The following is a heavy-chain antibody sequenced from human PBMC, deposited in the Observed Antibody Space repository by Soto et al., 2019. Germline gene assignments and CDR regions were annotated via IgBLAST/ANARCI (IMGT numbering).Heavy chain of an antibody. Sequence: GESLKICCKGSGYSFNNYWIGWVRQRPGKGLEWMGIIYPGDSDTKYSPSFQGQVTISADRSISTTYLQWISLQASDSAMYYCARYYGRDYYYGMDVWGQGTTVTVSS. D-gene: IGHD3-3*01. J-gene: IGHJ6*02. CDR2: IYPGDSDT. V-gene: IGHV5-51*01. CDR3: ARYYGRDYYYGMDV. CDR1: GYSFNNYW.